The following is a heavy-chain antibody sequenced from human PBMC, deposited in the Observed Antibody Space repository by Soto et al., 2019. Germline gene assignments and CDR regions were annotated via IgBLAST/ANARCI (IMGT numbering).Heavy chain of an antibody. CDR2: IGAYNGNT. CDR1: GYTFTSYG. J-gene: IGHJ6*03. V-gene: IGHV1-18*01. Sequence: ASVKVSCKASGYTFTSYGISWVRQAPGQGLEWMGWIGAYNGNTNYAQKLQGRVTMTTDTSTSTAYMELRSLRSDDTAVYYCARRLPDYYYYYYMDVWGKGTTVTVSS. CDR3: ARRLPDYYYYYYMDV.